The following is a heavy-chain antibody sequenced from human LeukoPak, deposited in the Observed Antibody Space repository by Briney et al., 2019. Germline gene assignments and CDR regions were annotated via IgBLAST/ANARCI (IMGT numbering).Heavy chain of an antibody. D-gene: IGHD3-22*01. J-gene: IGHJ1*01. CDR2: MYYSGST. CDR3: ARAYSYYYHSSGYYAPKYFQH. Sequence: SETLSLTCTVSGGSINSYYWSWIRQPPGKGLEWIGCMYYSGSTNYNPSLKSRLTISVDTSKNQFSLQLTSVTAADTAVYYCARAYSYYYHSSGYYAPKYFQHWGQGTLVTVSS. V-gene: IGHV4-59*12. CDR1: GGSINSYY.